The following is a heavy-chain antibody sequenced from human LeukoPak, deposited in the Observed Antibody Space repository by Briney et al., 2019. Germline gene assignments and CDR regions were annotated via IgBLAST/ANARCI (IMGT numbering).Heavy chain of an antibody. CDR2: ITSSSNYI. Sequence: GGSLRLSCAASGFAFSSYNMNWVRQAPGKGLEWVSSITSSSNYIYYADSVKGRFTISRDNAKNSLFLQMNSLRADDTAVYYCARDGGGSGNRYYFDYWGQGTLVTVSS. J-gene: IGHJ4*02. CDR3: ARDGGGSGNRYYFDY. CDR1: GFAFSSYN. D-gene: IGHD3-10*01. V-gene: IGHV3-21*01.